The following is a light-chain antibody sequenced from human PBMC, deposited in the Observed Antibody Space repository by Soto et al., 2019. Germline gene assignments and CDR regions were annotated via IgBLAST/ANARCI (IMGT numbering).Light chain of an antibody. J-gene: IGKJ5*01. V-gene: IGKV3-20*01. CDR2: GAS. CDR3: QQYDSSPIT. CDR1: QSVSSSY. Sequence: EIVLTQSPGTLSLSPGERATLSCRASQSVSSSYLAWYQQKPGQAPRLLIYGASSRDTGIPDRFSGSWSGTDFTLTISRLEHEDFAVYYCQQYDSSPITFGQGIRLEIK.